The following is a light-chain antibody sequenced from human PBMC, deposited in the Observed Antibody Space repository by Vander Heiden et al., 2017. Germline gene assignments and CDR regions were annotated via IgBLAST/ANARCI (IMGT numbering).Light chain of an antibody. CDR3: QQSDSTPYT. V-gene: IGKV1-39*01. J-gene: IGKJ2*01. Sequence: DIQMTQSPSSLSASVGDRVTITCRASQSISSYLNWYQQKPGKAPKLLIYAASSLQSGVQSRFSGSGSGTDFTLTISSLQPEDFATYYCQQSDSTPYTFGQGTKLEIK. CDR1: QSISSY. CDR2: AAS.